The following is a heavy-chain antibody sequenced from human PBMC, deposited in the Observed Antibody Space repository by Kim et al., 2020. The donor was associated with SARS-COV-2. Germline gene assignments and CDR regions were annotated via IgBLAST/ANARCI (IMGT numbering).Heavy chain of an antibody. CDR1: GYTFTSYA. D-gene: IGHD4-17*01. CDR2: INAGNGNT. V-gene: IGHV1-3*01. Sequence: ASVKVSCKASGYTFTSYAMHWVRQAPGQRLEWMGWINAGNGNTKYSQKFQGRVTITRDTSASTAYMELSSLRSEDTAVYYCARGAGGDQRQIDYWGQGTLVTVSS. CDR3: ARGAGGDQRQIDY. J-gene: IGHJ4*02.